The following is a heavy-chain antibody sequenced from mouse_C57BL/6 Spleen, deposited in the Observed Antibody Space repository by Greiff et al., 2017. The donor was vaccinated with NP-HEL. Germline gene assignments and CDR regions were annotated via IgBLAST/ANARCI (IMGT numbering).Heavy chain of an antibody. V-gene: IGHV1-26*01. D-gene: IGHD1-1*02. CDR1: GYTFTDYY. Sequence: EVQLQQSGPELVKPGASVKISCKASGYTFTDYYMNWVKQSHGKSLEWIGDINPNNGGTSYNQKFKGKATLTVDKSSSTAYMELRSLTSEDSAVYYCARRWALYYAMDYWGQGTSVTVSS. J-gene: IGHJ4*01. CDR3: ARRWALYYAMDY. CDR2: INPNNGGT.